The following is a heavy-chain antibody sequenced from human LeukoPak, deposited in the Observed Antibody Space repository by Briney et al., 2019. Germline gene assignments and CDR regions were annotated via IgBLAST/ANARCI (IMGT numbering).Heavy chain of an antibody. CDR1: GFTFDDYA. Sequence: GGSLRLSCAASGFTFDDYAMHWVRQAPGKGLEWVSGISWNSGNIGYADSVKGRFTISRDNAKNSLYLQMNSLRAEDTALYYCAKDIGPPGGYYDSSGYIFDYWGQGTLVTVSS. V-gene: IGHV3-9*01. D-gene: IGHD3-22*01. CDR3: AKDIGPPGGYYDSSGYIFDY. J-gene: IGHJ4*02. CDR2: ISWNSGNI.